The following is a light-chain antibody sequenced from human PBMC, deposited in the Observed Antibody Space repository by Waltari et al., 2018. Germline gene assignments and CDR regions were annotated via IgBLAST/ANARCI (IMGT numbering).Light chain of an antibody. Sequence: DVQMTQSPSSLSASVVDRVTITCQASQDISNYLNWYQQKPGKTPNLLIYATSNLESGVPSRFSGGGSGTLFTFTISSLQPEDIATYYCQQYDSLPLTFGPGTTVDV. CDR1: QDISNY. CDR2: ATS. V-gene: IGKV1-33*01. J-gene: IGKJ3*01. CDR3: QQYDSLPLT.